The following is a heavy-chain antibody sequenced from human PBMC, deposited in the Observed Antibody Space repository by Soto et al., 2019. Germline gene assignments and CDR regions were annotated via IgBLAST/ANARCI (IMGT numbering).Heavy chain of an antibody. CDR3: ARSGYSSGWYTALDS. D-gene: IGHD6-19*01. CDR1: GDSISDYY. Sequence: QVQLQESSPRLVKPSETLSLTCSVSGDSISDYYWSWIRQPAGKGLEWIGRIHASGSTISNPSLRSRVGLSVDTSKNQFSLKLNSLTAADTAMYYCARSGYSSGWYTALDSWSQGTLVTVSS. V-gene: IGHV4-4*07. CDR2: IHASGST. J-gene: IGHJ4*02.